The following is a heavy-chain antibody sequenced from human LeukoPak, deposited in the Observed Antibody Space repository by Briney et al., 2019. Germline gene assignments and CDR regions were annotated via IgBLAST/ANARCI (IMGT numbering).Heavy chain of an antibody. CDR2: IYYSGST. CDR3: AREYDSSGFRFDP. Sequence: KTSETLSLTCTVSGGSISSSSYCWSWIRQPPGKGLEWIGYIYYSGSTNYNPSLKSRVTISVDTSKNQFSLKLSSVTAADTAVYYCAREYDSSGFRFDPWGQGTLVTVSS. D-gene: IGHD3-22*01. V-gene: IGHV4-61*01. J-gene: IGHJ5*02. CDR1: GGSISSSSYC.